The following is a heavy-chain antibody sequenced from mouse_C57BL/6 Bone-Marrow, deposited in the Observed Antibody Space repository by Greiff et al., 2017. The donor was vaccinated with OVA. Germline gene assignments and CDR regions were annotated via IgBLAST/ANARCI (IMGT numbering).Heavy chain of an antibody. J-gene: IGHJ1*03. CDR3: ARQCLDGYYRYFDV. V-gene: IGHV5-12*01. Sequence: EVKLMESGGGLVQPGGSLKLSCAASGFTFSDYYMYWVRQTPEKRLEWVAYISNGGGSTYSPDTVKGRFTISRDNSKNTQYLQMSRLKSEDTAMYYCARQCLDGYYRYFDVWGTGTTVTVSS. CDR1: GFTFSDYY. D-gene: IGHD2-3*01. CDR2: ISNGGGST.